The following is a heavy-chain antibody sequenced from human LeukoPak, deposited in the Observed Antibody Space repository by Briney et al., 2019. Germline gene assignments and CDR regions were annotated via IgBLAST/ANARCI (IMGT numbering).Heavy chain of an antibody. D-gene: IGHD2-15*01. J-gene: IGHJ6*02. Sequence: GGSLKLSCAASGFSLSGSALHWVRQASGXXXEWLGRIRSKANSYXTVYAASVEGRFTISRDDSENTAYLQMNSLSTEDTAVYYCTRHTDRYCSGAGCYVNYFYGLDVWGQGTTVTVS. CDR2: IRSKANSYXT. CDR1: GFSLSGSA. V-gene: IGHV3-73*01. CDR3: TRHTDRYCSGAGCYVNYFYGLDV.